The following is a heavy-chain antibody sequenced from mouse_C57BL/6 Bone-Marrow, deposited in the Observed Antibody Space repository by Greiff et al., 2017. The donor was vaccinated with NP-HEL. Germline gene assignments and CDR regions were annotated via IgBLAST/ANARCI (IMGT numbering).Heavy chain of an antibody. Sequence: EVKLVESGGGLVKPGGSLKLSCAASGFTFSDYGMHWVRQAPEKGLEWVAYISSGSSTIYYADKVKGRFTISRDNAKNTLFLQMTSLRSEDTAMYYCAREGIYYYGSSYYFDYWGQGTTLTVSS. CDR1: GFTFSDYG. J-gene: IGHJ2*01. CDR2: ISSGSSTI. CDR3: AREGIYYYGSSYYFDY. D-gene: IGHD1-1*01. V-gene: IGHV5-17*01.